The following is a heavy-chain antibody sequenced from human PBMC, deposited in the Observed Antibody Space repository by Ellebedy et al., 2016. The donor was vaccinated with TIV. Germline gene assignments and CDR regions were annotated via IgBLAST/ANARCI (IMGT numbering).Heavy chain of an antibody. CDR1: GFTFSIYS. CDR2: ITSDTKTI. J-gene: IGHJ4*02. CDR3: ARSVAGHFDY. V-gene: IGHV3-48*02. D-gene: IGHD6-19*01. Sequence: PGGSLRLSCAASGFTFSIYSMNWVRQAPGKGLEWVSYITSDTKTINYAASVKGRFNISRDNAKNLVHLQMNSLRDEDTAVYYCARSVAGHFDYWGQGTVVTVSS.